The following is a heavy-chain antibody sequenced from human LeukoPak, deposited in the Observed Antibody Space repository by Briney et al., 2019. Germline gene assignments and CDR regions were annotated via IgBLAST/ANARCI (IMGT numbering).Heavy chain of an antibody. CDR2: IYYSGST. D-gene: IGHD3-3*01. CDR1: GGSIGTYY. J-gene: IGHJ5*02. CDR3: ARSYYDFWSGYLFDP. V-gene: IGHV4-59*08. Sequence: SETLSLTCSVSGGSIGTYYWSWIRQPPGKGLEWIGYIYYSGSTNYNPSLKSRVTISVDTSKNQFSLKLSSVTAADTAVYYCARSYYDFWSGYLFDPWGQGTLVTVSS.